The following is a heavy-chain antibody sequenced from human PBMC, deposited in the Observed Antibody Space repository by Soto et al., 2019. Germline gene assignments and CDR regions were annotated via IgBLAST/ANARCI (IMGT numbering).Heavy chain of an antibody. D-gene: IGHD3-16*01. CDR3: ARAISEGQTGGGVIVTDKGFDP. J-gene: IGHJ5*02. CDR2: INAGNGNT. V-gene: IGHV1-3*01. Sequence: ASVKVSCKASGYTFTSYAMHWVRHAPGQRLEWMGWINAGNGNTKYSQKFQGRVTITRDTSASTAYMELSSLRSEDTAVYYCARAISEGQTGGGVIVTDKGFDPWGQGTLVIV. CDR1: GYTFTSYA.